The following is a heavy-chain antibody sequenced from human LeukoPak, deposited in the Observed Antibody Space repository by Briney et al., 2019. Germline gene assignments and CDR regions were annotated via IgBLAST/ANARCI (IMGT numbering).Heavy chain of an antibody. D-gene: IGHD6-19*01. J-gene: IGHJ6*03. Sequence: ASVKVSCKASGYTFTGYYMHWVRQAPGQGLEWMGLINPNSGGTNYAQKFQGRVTMTRDTSISTAYMELSRLRSDDTAVYYCARLTTVGYSSGWNTYYYYMDVWGKGTTVTVSS. CDR3: ARLTTVGYSSGWNTYYYYMDV. CDR1: GYTFTGYY. CDR2: INPNSGGT. V-gene: IGHV1-2*06.